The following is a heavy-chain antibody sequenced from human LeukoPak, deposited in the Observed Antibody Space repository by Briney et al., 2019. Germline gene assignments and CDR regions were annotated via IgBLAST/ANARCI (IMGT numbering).Heavy chain of an antibody. CDR3: ARSSGSGSYFDY. CDR1: GGSISSYY. V-gene: IGHV4-59*01. D-gene: IGHD3-10*01. J-gene: IGHJ4*02. Sequence: SETLSLTCAVSGGSISSYYWSWIRQPPGKGLEWIGYIYYSGSINYNPSFKSRVTISVNTSKNQFTLKLNSVTAADTAVYYCARSSGSGSYFDYWGQGTLVTVSA. CDR2: IYYSGSI.